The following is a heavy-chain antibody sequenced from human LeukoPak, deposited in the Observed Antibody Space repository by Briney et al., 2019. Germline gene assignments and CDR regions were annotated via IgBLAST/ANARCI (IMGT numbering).Heavy chain of an antibody. J-gene: IGHJ4*02. Sequence: PGGSLRLSCAASGFTFSSYSMNWVRQAPGKGLEWVSSISSSSSYIYYADSVKGRFTISRDNPKNSLYLQMNSLRAEDTAVYYWARDQGSGWYYFDYWGQGTLVTVSS. CDR2: ISSSSSYI. D-gene: IGHD6-19*01. CDR3: ARDQGSGWYYFDY. CDR1: GFTFSSYS. V-gene: IGHV3-21*01.